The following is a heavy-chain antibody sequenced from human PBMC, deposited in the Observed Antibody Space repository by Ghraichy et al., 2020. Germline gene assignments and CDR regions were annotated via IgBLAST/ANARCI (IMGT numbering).Heavy chain of an antibody. J-gene: IGHJ6*02. CDR3: ARDRWDYYYGMDV. D-gene: IGHD1-26*01. V-gene: IGHV3-53*01. CDR2: IYSGGST. CDR1: GFTVSSNY. Sequence: GSLRLSCAASGFTVSSNYMSWVRQAPGEGLEWVSVIYSGGSTYYADSVKGRFTISRDNSKNTLYLQMNSLRAEDTAVYYCARDRWDYYYGMDVWGQGTTVTVSS.